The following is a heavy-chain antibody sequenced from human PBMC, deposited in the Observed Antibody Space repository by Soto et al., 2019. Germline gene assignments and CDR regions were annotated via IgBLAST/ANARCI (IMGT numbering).Heavy chain of an antibody. J-gene: IGHJ4*02. V-gene: IGHV4-4*02. CDR2: IYHSGST. D-gene: IGHD2-21*01. CDR1: SGSISSSNW. Sequence: SETLSLTCAVSSGSISSSNWWSWVRQPPGKGLEWIGEIYHSGSTNYNPSLKSRVTISVDKSKNQFSLKLSSVTAADTAVYYCASASDPGKMFDYWGQGTLVTVSS. CDR3: ASASDPGKMFDY.